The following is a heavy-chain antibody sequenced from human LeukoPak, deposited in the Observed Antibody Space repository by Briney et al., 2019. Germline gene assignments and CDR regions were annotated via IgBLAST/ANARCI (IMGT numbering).Heavy chain of an antibody. CDR2: IWYDGSDK. CDR3: AKDLGDGYNYVDY. CDR1: GFSFSSYG. V-gene: IGHV3-33*06. D-gene: IGHD5-24*01. Sequence: GRSLRLSCSASGFSFSSYGMHWGRQAPGKGLEWVAVIWYDGSDKYYADSVKGRFTISRDNSKNTLYLQMKSRGVEDTAAYYCAKDLGDGYNYVDYWGQGTLVTVSS. J-gene: IGHJ4*02.